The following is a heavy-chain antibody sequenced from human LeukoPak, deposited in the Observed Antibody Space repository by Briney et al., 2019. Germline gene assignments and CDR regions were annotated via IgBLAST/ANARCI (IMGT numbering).Heavy chain of an antibody. CDR1: GGSISSYY. J-gene: IGHJ4*02. D-gene: IGHD2-21*02. V-gene: IGHV4-59*01. CDR2: TYYSGST. Sequence: SETLSLTCTDSGGSISSYYWSWIRQPPGKGLEWIGYTYYSGSTNYNPSLKSRVTISVDTSKNQFSLKLSSVTAADTAVYYCAREVYCGGDCPTYFDYWGQGTLVTVSS. CDR3: AREVYCGGDCPTYFDY.